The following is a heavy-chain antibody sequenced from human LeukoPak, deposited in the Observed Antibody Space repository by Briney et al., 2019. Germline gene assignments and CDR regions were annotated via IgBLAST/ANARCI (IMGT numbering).Heavy chain of an antibody. CDR1: GGSISSGSYY. D-gene: IGHD5-24*01. J-gene: IGHJ3*02. V-gene: IGHV4-61*02. CDR2: IYTSGST. CDR3: ARRKRWLQTTPGAFDI. Sequence: SETLSLTCTVSGGSISSGSYYWSWIRQPAGKGLEWIGRIYTSGSTNYNPSLKSRVTISVDTSKNQFSLKLSSVTAADTAVYYCARRKRWLQTTPGAFDIWGQGTMVTVSS.